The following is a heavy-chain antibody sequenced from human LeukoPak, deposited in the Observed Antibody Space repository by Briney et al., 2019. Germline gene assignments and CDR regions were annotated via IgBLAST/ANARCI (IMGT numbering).Heavy chain of an antibody. CDR3: ARDPVRYCSSTSCYANAFDI. CDR2: ISYDGSNK. Sequence: GGSLRLSCAASGFTFSSYAMHWVRQPPGKGLEWVAVISYDGSNKYYADSVEGRFTISRDNSKNTLYLQMNSLRAEDTAVYYCARDPVRYCSSTSCYANAFDIWGQGTMVTVSS. V-gene: IGHV3-30-3*01. J-gene: IGHJ3*02. CDR1: GFTFSSYA. D-gene: IGHD2-2*01.